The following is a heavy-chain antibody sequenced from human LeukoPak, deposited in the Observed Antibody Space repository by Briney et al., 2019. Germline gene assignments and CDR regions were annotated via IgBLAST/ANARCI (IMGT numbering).Heavy chain of an antibody. CDR1: GGSFSRYY. J-gene: IGHJ5*02. Sequence: SETLSLTCAVYGGSFSRYYWTWIRQPPGKGLEWIGEINHSGSANYNPSLKSRVTISVDASKSQFSLRLSSVTAADTAVYYCARLTYSNNWYFRRGLDNWFDPWGQGTLVTVSS. D-gene: IGHD6-13*01. CDR3: ARLTYSNNWYFRRGLDNWFDP. CDR2: INHSGSA. V-gene: IGHV4-34*01.